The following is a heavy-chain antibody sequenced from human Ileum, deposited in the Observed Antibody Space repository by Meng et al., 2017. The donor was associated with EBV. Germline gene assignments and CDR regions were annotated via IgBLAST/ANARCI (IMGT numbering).Heavy chain of an antibody. CDR1: GGSISSSNW. CDR3: ARVGQWLPIDY. CDR2: IYHSGST. Sequence: QVKRQEPGPGLVKPSGTLSLTCAVSGGSISSSNWWSWVRQPPGKGLEWIGEIYHSGSTNYNPSLKSRVTMSVDKSKNQFSLNLSSVTAADTAVYYCARVGQWLPIDYWGQGTLVTVSS. J-gene: IGHJ4*02. D-gene: IGHD6-19*01. V-gene: IGHV4-4*02.